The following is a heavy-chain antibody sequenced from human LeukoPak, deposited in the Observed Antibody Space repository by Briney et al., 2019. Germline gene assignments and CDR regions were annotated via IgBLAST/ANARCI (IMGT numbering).Heavy chain of an antibody. J-gene: IGHJ4*02. CDR1: GGSISSYY. CDR2: INHSGST. D-gene: IGHD5-18*01. V-gene: IGHV4-34*01. Sequence: SETLSLTCTASGGSISSYYWSWIRQPPGKGLEWIGEINHSGSTNYNPSLKSRVTISVDTSKNQFSLKLSSVTAADTAVYYCANSRGTATVVDYWGQGTLVTVSS. CDR3: ANSRGTATVVDY.